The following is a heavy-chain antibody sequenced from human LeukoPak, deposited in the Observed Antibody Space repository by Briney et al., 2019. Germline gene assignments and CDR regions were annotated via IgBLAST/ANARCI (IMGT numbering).Heavy chain of an antibody. V-gene: IGHV4-39*01. CDR2: IYYSGST. J-gene: IGHJ3*02. CDR1: GGSISSSSYY. Sequence: PSETLSLTCTVSGGSISSSSYYWGWIRQPPGKGLEWIGSIYYSGSTYYNPSLKSRVTISADTSKNQFSLKLSSVTAADTAVYYCARQAAAGYDAFDIWGQGTMVTVSS. D-gene: IGHD6-13*01. CDR3: ARQAAAGYDAFDI.